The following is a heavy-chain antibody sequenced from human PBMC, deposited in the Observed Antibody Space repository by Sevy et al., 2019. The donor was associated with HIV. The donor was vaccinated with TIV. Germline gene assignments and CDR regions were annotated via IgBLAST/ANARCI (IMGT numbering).Heavy chain of an antibody. D-gene: IGHD6-13*01. Sequence: GGSLRLSCAASGFTFSSYGMHWVRQAPGKGLEWVAVIWYDGSNKYYADSVKGRFTISRDNSKNTLYLQMNSLRAEDTAVYYCAKVEAAAGWGFYYYYYMDVWGKRTTVTGSS. CDR2: IWYDGSNK. CDR3: AKVEAAAGWGFYYYYYMDV. J-gene: IGHJ6*03. CDR1: GFTFSSYG. V-gene: IGHV3-33*06.